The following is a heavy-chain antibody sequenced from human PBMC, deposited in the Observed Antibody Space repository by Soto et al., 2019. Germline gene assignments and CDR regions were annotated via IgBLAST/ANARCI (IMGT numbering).Heavy chain of an antibody. CDR1: GYTFTSYG. D-gene: IGHD6-13*01. CDR3: VRRHVSATGIDWFDP. Sequence: ASVKVSCKASGYTFTSYGIHWVRQAPGQRLEWMGWINAANGDTKYSPKFQGRVTITRDTSASTAYMELSSLRSEDTAVYYCVRRHVSATGIDWFDPWGQGTLVTV. CDR2: INAANGDT. J-gene: IGHJ5*02. V-gene: IGHV1-3*01.